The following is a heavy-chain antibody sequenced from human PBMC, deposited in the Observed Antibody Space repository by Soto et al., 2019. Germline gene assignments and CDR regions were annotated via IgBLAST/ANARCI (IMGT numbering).Heavy chain of an antibody. J-gene: IGHJ4*02. CDR1: GYTFTNYG. V-gene: IGHV1-18*01. Sequence: ASVKVSCKASGYTFTNYGISRVRQAPGQGLEWMGWISAYNGDTNFAQRFQDRVTMTTDTSTSTAYMELRSLTSDDTAVYYCASDTLSYYYDSSGSPGYWGQGTLVTVSS. CDR2: ISAYNGDT. D-gene: IGHD3-22*01. CDR3: ASDTLSYYYDSSGSPGY.